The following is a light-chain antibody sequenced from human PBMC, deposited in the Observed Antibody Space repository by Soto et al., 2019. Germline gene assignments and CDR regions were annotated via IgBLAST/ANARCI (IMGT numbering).Light chain of an antibody. CDR3: SSYTSTSTRV. CDR1: SSDVGGYNY. V-gene: IGLV2-14*03. J-gene: IGLJ1*01. Sequence: QSALTQPASVSGSPGQSITISCTGTSSDVGGYNYVSWYQHHPGKAPKLMIYDVDNRPSGVSSRFSGSKSGNTASLTISGLQAEDEADYYCSSYTSTSTRVFGTGTKLTLL. CDR2: DVD.